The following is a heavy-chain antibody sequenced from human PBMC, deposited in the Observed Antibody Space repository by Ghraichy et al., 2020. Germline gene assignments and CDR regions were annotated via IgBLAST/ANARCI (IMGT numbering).Heavy chain of an antibody. D-gene: IGHD2-21*02. CDR1: GFTFSSYA. CDR2: ISGSGGST. J-gene: IGHJ2*01. V-gene: IGHV3-23*01. Sequence: GGSLRLSCAASGFTFSSYAMSWVRQAPGKGLEWVSAISGSGGSTYYADSVKGRFTISRDNSKNTLYLQMNSLRAEDTAVYYCAKPAPYCGGDCTMANWYFDLWGRGTLVTVSS. CDR3: AKPAPYCGGDCTMANWYFDL.